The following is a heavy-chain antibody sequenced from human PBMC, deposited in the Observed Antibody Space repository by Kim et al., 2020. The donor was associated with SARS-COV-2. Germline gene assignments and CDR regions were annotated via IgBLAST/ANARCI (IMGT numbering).Heavy chain of an antibody. CDR1: GYTFTSYG. V-gene: IGHV1-18*01. D-gene: IGHD2-2*01. CDR3: ARGIVVVPAAHYYYYGMDV. J-gene: IGHJ6*01. CDR2: ISVYNGNT. Sequence: ASVKVSCKASGYTFTSYGISWVRQAPGQGLEWVGWISVYNGNTNYAQKLQGRVTMTTDTSTSTAYMELRSLRSDGTAVYYCARGIVVVPAAHYYYYGMDVWGQGTTVTVSS.